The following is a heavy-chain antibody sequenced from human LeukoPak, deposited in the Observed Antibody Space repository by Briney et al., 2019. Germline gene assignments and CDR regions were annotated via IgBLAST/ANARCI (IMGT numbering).Heavy chain of an antibody. CDR2: IYTSGST. CDR1: GGSISRYY. J-gene: IGHJ3*02. CDR3: ARSAGGVWAAFDM. Sequence: SETLSLTCTVSGGSISRYYWSWIRQPAGKGLEWIGRIYTSGSTNYNPSLESRVTMSVDTSKNQFSLKLSSVTAADTALYYCARSAGGVWAAFDMWGPGTMVTVSS. V-gene: IGHV4-4*07. D-gene: IGHD1-26*01.